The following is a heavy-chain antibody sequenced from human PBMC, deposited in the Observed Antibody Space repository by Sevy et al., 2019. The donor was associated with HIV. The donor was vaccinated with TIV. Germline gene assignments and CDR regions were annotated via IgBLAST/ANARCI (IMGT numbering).Heavy chain of an antibody. CDR1: RFTFSSYS. CDR2: ISSNSSTI. D-gene: IGHD3-10*01. V-gene: IGHV3-48*01. CDR3: AGSITMVRGVIITGPYFDY. Sequence: GGSLRLSCAASRFTFSSYSMNWVRQAPGKGLEWVSYISSNSSTIYYAHSVKDRFTISRDNAKNSLYLQMNSLRGEDTAVYYCAGSITMVRGVIITGPYFDYWGQGTLVTVSS. J-gene: IGHJ4*02.